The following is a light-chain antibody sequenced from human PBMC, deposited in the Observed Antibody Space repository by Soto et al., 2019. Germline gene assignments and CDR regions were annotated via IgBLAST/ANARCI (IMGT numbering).Light chain of an antibody. CDR3: QQLSNWPLT. Sequence: EIVLTQSPATLSLSPGERATLSCRASQSVSSYLAWYQQKPGQAPKLLIYDASTRAPGIPARFSGSGSGTDFTLTISRLEPEDFAVYYCQQLSNWPLTFGQGTRLEIK. V-gene: IGKV3-11*01. J-gene: IGKJ5*01. CDR2: DAS. CDR1: QSVSSY.